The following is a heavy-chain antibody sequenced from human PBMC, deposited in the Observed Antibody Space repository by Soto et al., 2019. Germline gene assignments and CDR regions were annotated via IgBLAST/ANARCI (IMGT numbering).Heavy chain of an antibody. CDR1: GGTFSSYA. D-gene: IGHD3-3*01. J-gene: IGHJ6*02. Sequence: SVKVSCKASGGTFSSYAISWVRQAPGQGLEWMGGIIPIFGTANYAQKLQGRVTITADESTSTAYMELSSLRSEDTAVYYCAQWLLSYYYGMDVSGQGTTVTVSS. CDR3: AQWLLSYYYGMDV. V-gene: IGHV1-69*13. CDR2: IIPIFGTA.